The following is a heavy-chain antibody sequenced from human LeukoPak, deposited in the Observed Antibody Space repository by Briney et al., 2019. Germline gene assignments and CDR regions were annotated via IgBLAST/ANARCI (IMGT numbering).Heavy chain of an antibody. D-gene: IGHD3-22*01. CDR2: ISYDGSNK. Sequence: GGSLRLSCAASGFTFSSYAMHWVRQAPGKGLEWVAVISYDGSNKYYADSVKGRFTISRDNAKNSLFLQMNSLRAEDTAVYYCAKNEGDYYDSSGLDYWGQGTLVTVSS. CDR1: GFTFSSYA. CDR3: AKNEGDYYDSSGLDY. J-gene: IGHJ4*02. V-gene: IGHV3-30-3*01.